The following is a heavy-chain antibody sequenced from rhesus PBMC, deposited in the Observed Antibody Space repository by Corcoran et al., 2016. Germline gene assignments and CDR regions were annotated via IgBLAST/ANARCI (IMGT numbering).Heavy chain of an antibody. CDR3: GRGAEIDS. V-gene: IGHV1S2*01. CDR1: GYIFTYYY. D-gene: IGHD1-44*01. CDR2: INPNNGNT. Sequence: QVQLAQSGAEVKKPGSSVKVSCKASGYIFTYYYINWGRQAPREGLEGMGWINPNNGNTKSAQRFQGRVTMTRDTSTNTAYLELNSLRSEDTAVYYCGRGAEIDSWGQGVLVTVSS. J-gene: IGHJ4*01.